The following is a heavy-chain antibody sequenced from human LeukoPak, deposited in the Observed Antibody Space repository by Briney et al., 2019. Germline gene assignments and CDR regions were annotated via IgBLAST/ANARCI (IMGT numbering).Heavy chain of an antibody. CDR3: AREVSGTAIINY. D-gene: IGHD5-18*01. CDR1: GGSISSRSYY. CDR2: IYYSGST. Sequence: SETLSLTCTVAGGSISSRSYYCGWIRQPPGKGLEWIGSIYYSGSTYYNPSLKSRVTISVDTSKNQFSLKLSSVTAADTAVYYFAREVSGTAIINYWGQGTLVTVSS. J-gene: IGHJ4*02. V-gene: IGHV4-39*02.